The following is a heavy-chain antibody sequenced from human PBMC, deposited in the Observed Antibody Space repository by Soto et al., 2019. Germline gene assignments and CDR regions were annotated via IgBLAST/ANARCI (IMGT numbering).Heavy chain of an antibody. CDR3: ASRDITMVRGVYYYYGMDV. J-gene: IGHJ6*02. V-gene: IGHV3-7*05. CDR1: GFTFSSYW. Sequence: EVQLVESGGGLVQPGGSLRLSCAASGFTFSSYWMSWVRQAPGKGLEWVANIKQDGSEKYYVDSVKGRFTISRDNAKNSLYLQMNSLRAEDTDVYYCASRDITMVRGVYYYYGMDVWGQGTTVTVSS. CDR2: IKQDGSEK. D-gene: IGHD3-10*01.